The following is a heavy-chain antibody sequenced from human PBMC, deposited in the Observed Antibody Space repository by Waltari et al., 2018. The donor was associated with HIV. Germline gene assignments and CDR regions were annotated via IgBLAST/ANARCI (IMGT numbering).Heavy chain of an antibody. Sequence: QITLKEAGPMRVKPTQTLTLTCSFSGFSLSSSGEGVGWIRQPPGKALEWLALIYWDDDKHYSPSLRSRLTIMKDTPKNQVVLIITNMDPANTATYYWAHRPWYYDSSGVHGFDVWGQGTMVGVSS. V-gene: IGHV2-5*02. J-gene: IGHJ3*01. CDR2: IYWDDDK. D-gene: IGHD3-22*01. CDR1: GFSLSSSGEG. CDR3: AHRPWYYDSSGVHGFDV.